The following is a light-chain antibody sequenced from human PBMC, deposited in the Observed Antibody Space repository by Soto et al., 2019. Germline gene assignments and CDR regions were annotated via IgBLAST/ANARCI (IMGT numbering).Light chain of an antibody. J-gene: IGKJ1*01. V-gene: IGKV1-5*01. CDR3: QQYNSYSA. CDR1: QSISSW. Sequence: IQMSQSPSTLSASVEDRVTITCRASQSISSWLAWYQQKPGKAPKLLIYDASSLESGVPSRFSGSGSGTEFTLTISSLQPDDFATYYCQQYNSYSAFGQGTKVDTK. CDR2: DAS.